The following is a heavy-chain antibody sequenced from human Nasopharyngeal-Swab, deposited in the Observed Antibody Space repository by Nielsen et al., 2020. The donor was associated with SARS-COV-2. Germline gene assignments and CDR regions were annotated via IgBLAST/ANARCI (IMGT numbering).Heavy chain of an antibody. J-gene: IGHJ6*02. CDR2: MNPNSGNT. Sequence: ASVQVSCKASGYTFTSYDINWVRQATAQGLEWMGWMNPNSGNTGYAQKFQGRVTMTRNTSISTAYMELSSLRSEDTAVYYCARDIVVVVAATPYYYYGMDVWGQGTTVTVSS. CDR1: GYTFTSYD. CDR3: ARDIVVVVAATPYYYYGMDV. V-gene: IGHV1-8*01. D-gene: IGHD2-15*01.